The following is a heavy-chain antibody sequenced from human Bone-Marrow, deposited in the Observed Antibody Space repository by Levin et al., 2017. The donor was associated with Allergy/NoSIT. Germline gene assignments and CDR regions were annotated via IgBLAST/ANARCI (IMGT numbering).Heavy chain of an antibody. Sequence: SETLSLTCTVSGGSISSSSYYWGWIRQPPGTGLEWIGSIYYSGSTYYNPSLKSRVTISVDTSKNQFSLKLSSVTAADTAVYYCARDRYYDSSGYYYGFVDYWGQGTLVTVSS. V-gene: IGHV4-39*07. CDR2: IYYSGST. J-gene: IGHJ4*02. CDR3: ARDRYYDSSGYYYGFVDY. CDR1: GGSISSSSYY. D-gene: IGHD3-22*01.